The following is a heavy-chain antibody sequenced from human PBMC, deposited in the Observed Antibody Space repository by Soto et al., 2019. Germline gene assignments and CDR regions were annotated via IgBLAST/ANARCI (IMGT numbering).Heavy chain of an antibody. CDR3: ARGVAAAGSGNWFDP. V-gene: IGHV1-2*04. D-gene: IGHD6-13*01. J-gene: IGHJ5*02. CDR2: INPNSGGT. Sequence: ASVKVSCKASGYTFTGYYMHWVRQAPGQGLEWMGWINPNSGGTNYAQKFQGWVTMTRDTSISTAYMELSRLRSDDTAVYYCARGVAAAGSGNWFDPWGQGTLVTVSS. CDR1: GYTFTGYY.